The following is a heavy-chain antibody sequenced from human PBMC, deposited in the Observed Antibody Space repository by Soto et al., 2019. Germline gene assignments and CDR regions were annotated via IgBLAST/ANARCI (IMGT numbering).Heavy chain of an antibody. J-gene: IGHJ6*02. CDR1: GFTFSSYA. CDR2: ISGSGGGT. Sequence: PGGSLRLSCAASGFTFSSYAMSWVRQAPGKGLEWVSAISGSGGGTYYADSVKGRFTISRDNSKSTLYLQMNSLRAEDTAVYYCAKDSYYYYYGMDVWGQGTTVTVSS. V-gene: IGHV3-23*01. CDR3: AKDSYYYYYGMDV.